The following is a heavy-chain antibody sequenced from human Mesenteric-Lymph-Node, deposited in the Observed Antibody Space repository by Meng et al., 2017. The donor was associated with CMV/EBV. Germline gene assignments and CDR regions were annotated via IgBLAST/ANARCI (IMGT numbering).Heavy chain of an antibody. CDR1: GFDFDESG. Sequence: GESLKISCAASGFDFDESGMNWVRQAPGKGLEWVADIHSSGLTTDYADSAKGRFTISRDNAKTSLFLQMNSLKVEDTAIYHCAKLWGTPAGYNCDLNFDSWGQGTLVTVSS. CDR2: IHSSGLTT. J-gene: IGHJ4*01. D-gene: IGHD5-24*01. V-gene: IGHV3-48*03. CDR3: AKLWGTPAGYNCDLNFDS.